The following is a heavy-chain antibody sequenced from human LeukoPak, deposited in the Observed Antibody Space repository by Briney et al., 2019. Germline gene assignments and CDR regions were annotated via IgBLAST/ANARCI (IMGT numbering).Heavy chain of an antibody. D-gene: IGHD3-9*01. CDR3: ARGYFDDDAFDI. Sequence: SGPTLVNPTQPLTLTCTFSGFSLSTSGVGVGWIRQPPGKALEWRALIYWNDDKRYSPSLQSRLTITKDTSKSQVVLTMTNMDPVDTATYYCARGYFDDDAFDIWGQGTMVTVSS. V-gene: IGHV2-5*01. CDR1: GFSLSTSGVG. CDR2: IYWNDDK. J-gene: IGHJ3*02.